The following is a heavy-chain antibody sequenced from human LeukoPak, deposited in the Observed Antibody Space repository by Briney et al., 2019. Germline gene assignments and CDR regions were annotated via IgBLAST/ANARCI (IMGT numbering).Heavy chain of an antibody. CDR3: ARRVTGNYHHYMDI. CDR2: IHPDDSET. Sequence: GESLKISCKTSGYRFTSHWIAWVRQTPGKGLEWMGIIHPDDSETKYSPSFQGHVTISVDKTFNTAYLQWNSLKASDTAIYYCARRVTGNYHHYMDIWGKGTTVIVSS. D-gene: IGHD1-20*01. J-gene: IGHJ6*03. CDR1: GYRFTSHW. V-gene: IGHV5-51*01.